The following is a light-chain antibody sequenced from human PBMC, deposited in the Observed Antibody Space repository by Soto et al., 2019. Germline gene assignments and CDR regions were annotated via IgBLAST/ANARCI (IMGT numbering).Light chain of an antibody. V-gene: IGLV2-14*01. J-gene: IGLJ1*01. CDR2: GVS. Sequence: QSALTQPASVSGSPGQSITISCTGTSSDVGSYNYVSWYQQHPGKAPKLMIHGVSNRPSGVSNRFSGSKSGNTASLTISGRQAEDEADYYCSSLTSSRAYVFGTGTKVTVL. CDR3: SSLTSSRAYV. CDR1: SSDVGSYNY.